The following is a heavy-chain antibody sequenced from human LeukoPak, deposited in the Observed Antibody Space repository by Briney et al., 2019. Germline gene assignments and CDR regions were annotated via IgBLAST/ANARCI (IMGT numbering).Heavy chain of an antibody. Sequence: GGSLRLSCAASGFTFSSYWMSWVRQAPGKGLEWVANIKQDGSEKYYVDSVKGRFTISRDNAKNSLYLQMNSLRAEDTAVYYCARDRMVRGPDYYYYGMDVWGKGTTVTVSS. CDR3: ARDRMVRGPDYYYYGMDV. J-gene: IGHJ6*04. D-gene: IGHD3-10*01. CDR1: GFTFSSYW. V-gene: IGHV3-7*01. CDR2: IKQDGSEK.